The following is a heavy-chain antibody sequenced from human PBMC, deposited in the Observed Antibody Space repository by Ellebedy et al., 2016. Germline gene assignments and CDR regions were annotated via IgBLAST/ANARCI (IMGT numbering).Heavy chain of an antibody. Sequence: GGSLRLSCSASGFSFTTFAMSWVRQAPGKGLEWVSSIGAGGDTTYYADSVKGRFTISRDNAKNSLYLQMNSLRAEDTAVYYCARDSDWSFDYWGQGTLVTVSS. J-gene: IGHJ4*02. CDR2: IGAGGDTT. CDR3: ARDSDWSFDY. V-gene: IGHV3-48*03. D-gene: IGHD3-9*01. CDR1: GFSFTTFA.